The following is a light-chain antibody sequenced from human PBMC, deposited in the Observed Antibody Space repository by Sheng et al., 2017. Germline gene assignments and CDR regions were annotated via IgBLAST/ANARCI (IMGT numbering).Light chain of an antibody. Sequence: QSALTQPASVSGSPGQSITISCTGTSSDVGAYDHVSWYQQYPGKAPKLMIYDVSNRPSGVSNRFSGSKSGNTASLTISGLQGEDEGDYYCSSHTSSRKYVFGTGTKVTVL. V-gene: IGLV2-14*01. CDR1: SSDVGAYDH. CDR2: DVS. J-gene: IGLJ1*01. CDR3: SSHTSSRKYV.